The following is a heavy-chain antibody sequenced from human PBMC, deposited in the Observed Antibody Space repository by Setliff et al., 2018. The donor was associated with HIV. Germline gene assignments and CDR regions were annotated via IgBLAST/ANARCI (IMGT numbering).Heavy chain of an antibody. V-gene: IGHV4-59*08. CDR3: ARLYYDSNGSFDS. CDR1: GGPISGYY. CDR2: IYYRSRT. D-gene: IGHD3-22*01. Sequence: PSETLSLTCAVSGGPISGYYWNWIRQPPGKGLEWIGFIYYRSRTNYSPSLKSRVTISADTSKNQFSLNLSSVTAADTAIYYCARLYYDSNGSFDSWGQGILVTVSS. J-gene: IGHJ4*02.